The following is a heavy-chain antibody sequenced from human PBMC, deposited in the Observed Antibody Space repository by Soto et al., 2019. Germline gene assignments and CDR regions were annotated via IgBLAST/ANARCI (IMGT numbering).Heavy chain of an antibody. V-gene: IGHV1-69*13. CDR1: GGTFSSYA. Sequence: SVKASCKSSGGTFSSYAISCVRQAPGQGLEWMGGIIPIFGTANYAQKFQGRVTITADESTSTAYMELSSLRSEDTAVYYCAREYSGSPTVWFDPWGQGTLVTVSS. J-gene: IGHJ5*02. CDR3: AREYSGSPTVWFDP. D-gene: IGHD1-26*01. CDR2: IIPIFGTA.